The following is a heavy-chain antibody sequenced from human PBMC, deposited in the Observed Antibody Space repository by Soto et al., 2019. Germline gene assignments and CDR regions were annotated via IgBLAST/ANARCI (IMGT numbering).Heavy chain of an antibody. CDR3: ARETGQRIVLVPAGTGAFDI. CDR1: GGTFSSYA. D-gene: IGHD2-2*01. Sequence: QVQLVQSGAEVKKPGSSVKVSCKASGGTFSSYAISWVRQAPGQGLEWMGGIIPIFGTANYAQKFQGRVTITADESTSTAYMELSSLRSEDTAVYYCARETGQRIVLVPAGTGAFDIWGQGTMVTVSS. J-gene: IGHJ3*02. CDR2: IIPIFGTA. V-gene: IGHV1-69*12.